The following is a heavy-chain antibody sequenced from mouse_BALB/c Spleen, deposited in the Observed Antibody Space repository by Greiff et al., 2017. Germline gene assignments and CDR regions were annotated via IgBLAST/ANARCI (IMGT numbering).Heavy chain of an antibody. CDR1: GFTFSDYY. V-gene: IGHV5-4*02. CDR3: ARDGNYALYYAMDY. CDR2: ISDGGSYT. D-gene: IGHD2-1*01. J-gene: IGHJ4*01. Sequence: EVKLVESGGGLVKPGGSLKLSCAASGFTFSDYYMYWVRQTPEKRLEWVATISDGGSYTYYPDSVKGRFTISRDNAKNNLYLQMSSLKSEDTAMYYCARDGNYALYYAMDYWGQGTSVTVSS.